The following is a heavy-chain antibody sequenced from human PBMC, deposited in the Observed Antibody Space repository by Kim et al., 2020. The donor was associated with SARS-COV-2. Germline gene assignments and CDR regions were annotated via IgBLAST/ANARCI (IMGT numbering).Heavy chain of an antibody. D-gene: IGHD5-18*01. Sequence: GGSLRLSCTASGFTFGDYAMSWVRQAPGKGLEWVGFIRSKAYGGTTEYAASVKGRFTISRDDSKSIAYLQMNSLKTEDTAVYYCTRAGPTAMVTLYYYYGMDVWGQGTTVTVSS. V-gene: IGHV3-49*04. CDR3: TRAGPTAMVTLYYYYGMDV. CDR2: IRSKAYGGTT. J-gene: IGHJ6*02. CDR1: GFTFGDYA.